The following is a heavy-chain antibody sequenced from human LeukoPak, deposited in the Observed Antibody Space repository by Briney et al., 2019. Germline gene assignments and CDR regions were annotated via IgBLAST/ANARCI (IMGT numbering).Heavy chain of an antibody. CDR1: GFTFSNYA. V-gene: IGHV3-30-3*01. D-gene: IGHD3-10*01. Sequence: PGRSLRLSCAASGFTFSNYAMHWVRQAPGKGLEWVAVISYDGNNKYYADSVKGRFTISRDNSKNTLYLQMNSLRAGDTAVYYCARGNYYGSGSYFGYWGQGTLVTVSS. CDR2: ISYDGNNK. J-gene: IGHJ4*02. CDR3: ARGNYYGSGSYFGY.